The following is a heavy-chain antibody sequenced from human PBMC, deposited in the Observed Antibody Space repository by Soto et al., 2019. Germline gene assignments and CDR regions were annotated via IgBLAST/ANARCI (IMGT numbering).Heavy chain of an antibody. CDR1: GFSISSGYY. Sequence: PSETLSLTCGVSGFSISSGYYWGWLRQPPGKGLEWIGTIYHSGSTFYNPSLKSRVTISVDTSKNQFSMKLSSVTAADTALYYCARVDRCGWTPNFFESWGQGILVTVSS. CDR2: IYHSGST. V-gene: IGHV4-38-2*01. J-gene: IGHJ4*02. CDR3: ARVDRCGWTPNFFES. D-gene: IGHD6-19*01.